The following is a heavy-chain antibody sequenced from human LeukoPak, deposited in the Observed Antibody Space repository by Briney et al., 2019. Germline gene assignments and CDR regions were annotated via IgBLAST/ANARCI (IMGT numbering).Heavy chain of an antibody. Sequence: PSETLSLTCTVSGGSISSYYCTWIRQPPGKGLEWIAYIFYSGSTDYNPSLKSRVTISVDTSKNQFSLKLRSVTAADAAVYYCATVAVVRGVTYFDYWGQGTLVTVSS. D-gene: IGHD3-10*01. CDR3: ATVAVVRGVTYFDY. CDR2: IFYSGST. J-gene: IGHJ4*02. CDR1: GGSISSYY. V-gene: IGHV4-59*01.